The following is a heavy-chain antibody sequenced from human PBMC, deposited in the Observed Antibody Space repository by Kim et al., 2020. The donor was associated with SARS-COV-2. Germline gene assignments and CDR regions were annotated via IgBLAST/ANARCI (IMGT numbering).Heavy chain of an antibody. CDR1: GFTFSSYA. J-gene: IGHJ6*02. CDR3: VKDHSSSWYFGYYYYGMDV. D-gene: IGHD6-13*01. CDR2: ISSNGGST. V-gene: IGHV3-64D*09. Sequence: GGSLRLSCSASGFTFSSYAMHWVRQAPGKGLEYVSAISSNGGSTYYADSVKGRFTISRDNSKNTLYLQMSSLRAEDTAVYYCVKDHSSSWYFGYYYYGMDVWGQGTTVTASS.